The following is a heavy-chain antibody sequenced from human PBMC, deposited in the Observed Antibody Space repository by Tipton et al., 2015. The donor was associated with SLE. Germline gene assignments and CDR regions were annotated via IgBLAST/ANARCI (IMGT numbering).Heavy chain of an antibody. J-gene: IGHJ6*02. CDR2: ISSSGAGT. CDR1: GFTFSNYA. D-gene: IGHD3-9*01. CDR3: AKPFKYYDILTGYFSYYYYGMDV. Sequence: SLRLSCAASGFTFSNYAMSWVRQAPGKGLEWVSGISSSGAGTYYADSVKGRFTISRDNSKNTLYLQMNSLRAEDTAVYYCAKPFKYYDILTGYFSYYYYGMDVWGQGTTVTVSS. V-gene: IGHV3-23*01.